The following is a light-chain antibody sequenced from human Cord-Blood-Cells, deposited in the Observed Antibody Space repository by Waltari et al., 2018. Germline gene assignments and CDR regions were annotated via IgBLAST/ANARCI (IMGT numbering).Light chain of an antibody. V-gene: IGLV1-47*01. Sequence: QSVLTQPPSASGTPGQRAPISCSGTSSNIGSNYVYWYQQLPGTAPKLLIYRNNQRHSGVPDRFSGSKSGTSASLAISGLRSEDEADYYCAAWDDSLSGYVFGTGTKVTVL. J-gene: IGLJ1*01. CDR2: RNN. CDR1: SSNIGSNY. CDR3: AAWDDSLSGYV.